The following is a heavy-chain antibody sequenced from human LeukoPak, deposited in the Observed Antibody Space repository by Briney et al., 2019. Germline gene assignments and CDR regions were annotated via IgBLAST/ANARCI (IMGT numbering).Heavy chain of an antibody. CDR1: GYTFTSYD. J-gene: IGHJ1*01. CDR2: MNPNSGNT. CDR3: ARVRSGSYYDLIQEYFQH. Sequence: ASVKVSCKASGYTFTSYDINWVRQATGQGLEWMGWMNPNSGNTGYAQKFQGRVTMTRNTSISTAYMELSSLRSEDTAVYYCARVRSGSYYDLIQEYFQHWGQGTLVTVSS. D-gene: IGHD3-10*01. V-gene: IGHV1-8*01.